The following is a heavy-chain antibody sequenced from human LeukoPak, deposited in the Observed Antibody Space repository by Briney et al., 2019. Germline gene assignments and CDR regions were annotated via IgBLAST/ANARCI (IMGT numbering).Heavy chain of an antibody. J-gene: IGHJ6*03. CDR2: IYYSGST. D-gene: IGHD3-10*01. V-gene: IGHV4-39*01. CDR1: GGSIGSSSYY. CDR3: ARLTKNDSGSFRFGKKKRGYMDV. Sequence: SETLSLTCTVSGGSIGSSSYYWGWIRPPPGKGLVWIGTIYYSGSTYYNPSLKGRVAISVDTSKNQSSLKLSSVTAADTAVYYCARLTKNDSGSFRFGKKKRGYMDVWGKGTTVTISS.